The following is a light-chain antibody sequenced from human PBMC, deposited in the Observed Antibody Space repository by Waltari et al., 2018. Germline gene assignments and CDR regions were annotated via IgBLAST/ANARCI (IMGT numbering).Light chain of an antibody. CDR1: QSVSSN. CDR2: GAS. V-gene: IGKV3D-15*01. J-gene: IGKJ4*01. CDR3: QQYYEWPLT. Sequence: EIVMTQSPATLSVSPGERATLSCRASQSVSSNLAWYQQKPGQAPRLLIYGASTRATATPARFSGSGSGTEFTLAISSLQSEDFAVYYCQQYYEWPLTFGGGTKVEIK.